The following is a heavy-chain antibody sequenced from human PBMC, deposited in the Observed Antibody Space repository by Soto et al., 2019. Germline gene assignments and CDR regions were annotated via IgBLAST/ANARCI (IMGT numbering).Heavy chain of an antibody. D-gene: IGHD4-17*01. J-gene: IGHJ4*02. CDR2: ISGSGGST. V-gene: IGHV3-23*01. CDR1: GFTFSSYA. CDR3: AKLRTRNGYGDYKDY. Sequence: PGGSLRLSCAASGFTFSSYAMSWVRQAPGKGLEWVSAISGSGGSTYYADSVKGRFTISRDNSKNTLYLQMNSLRAEDTAVYYCAKLRTRNGYGDYKDYWGQGTLVTVFS.